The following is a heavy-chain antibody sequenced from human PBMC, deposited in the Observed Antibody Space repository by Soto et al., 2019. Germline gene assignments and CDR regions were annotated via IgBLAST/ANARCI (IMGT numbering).Heavy chain of an antibody. CDR3: ARDFCRGGNSDWIDS. CDR1: GGSISTGDYY. D-gene: IGHD2-15*01. J-gene: IGHJ5*01. CDR2: IYYRGST. V-gene: IGHV4-30-4*01. Sequence: QVQLQESGPGLVKPSQTLSLTCTVSGGSISTGDYYWSWIRQPPGKGLEWIGYIYYRGSTNYNPSLNGRVTISIDTSKHQLSLKLSSVTAADTAVYYCARDFCRGGNSDWIDSWGQGTLVTVSS.